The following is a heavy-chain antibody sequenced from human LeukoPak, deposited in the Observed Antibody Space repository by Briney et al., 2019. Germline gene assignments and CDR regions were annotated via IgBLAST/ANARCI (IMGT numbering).Heavy chain of an antibody. D-gene: IGHD5/OR15-5a*01. J-gene: IGHJ4*02. CDR2: VNRDESST. CDR1: GFTFSTYW. Sequence: PGGSLRLSCAASGFTFSTYWMHWVRQAPGKGLVWVSRVNRDESSTSYADSVKGRFTISRDNAKNSLYLQMNSLRAEDTAVYYCARQKYLRGPDVEYFDYWGQGTLVTVSS. CDR3: ARQKYLRGPDVEYFDY. V-gene: IGHV3-74*01.